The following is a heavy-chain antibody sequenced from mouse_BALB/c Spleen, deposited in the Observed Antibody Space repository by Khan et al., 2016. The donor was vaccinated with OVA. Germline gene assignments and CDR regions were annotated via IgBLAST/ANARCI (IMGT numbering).Heavy chain of an antibody. V-gene: IGHV1-20*02. CDR1: GYSFTGYF. J-gene: IGHJ2*01. CDR3: ARKNGSDFDY. D-gene: IGHD1-1*01. Sequence: IQLVQSGPELVKPGASVKISCTASGYSFTGYFMNWVMQSHGKSLEWIGRINPHIGEAFYNQKFKGKATLTVDESSSTAHMELRSLASEDSAVYYCARKNGSDFDYWGQGTTRTVSS. CDR2: INPHIGEA.